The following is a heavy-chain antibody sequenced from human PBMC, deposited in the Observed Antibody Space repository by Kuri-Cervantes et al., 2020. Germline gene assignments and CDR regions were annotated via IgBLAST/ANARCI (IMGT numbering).Heavy chain of an antibody. D-gene: IGHD3-9*01. V-gene: IGHV4-34*01. Sequence: GSLRLSCAVYGGSFSGYSWSWIRQPPGKGLEWIGEANHTGSANYNPSLKSRVTISVDTSKNQFSLKLSSVTAADTAVYYCARVPILTGYYIGYYYMDVWGKGTTVTVSS. J-gene: IGHJ6*03. CDR2: ANHTGSA. CDR1: GGSFSGYS. CDR3: ARVPILTGYYIGYYYMDV.